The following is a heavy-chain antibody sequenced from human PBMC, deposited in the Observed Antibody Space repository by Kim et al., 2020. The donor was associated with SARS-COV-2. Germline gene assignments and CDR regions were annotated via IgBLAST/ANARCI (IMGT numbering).Heavy chain of an antibody. Sequence: YADSVKGRFTNSRDNSKNTLYLQMNSLRAEDTAVYYCAKDGGYSGYGYFDYWGQGTLVTVSS. CDR3: AKDGGYSGYGYFDY. D-gene: IGHD5-12*01. V-gene: IGHV3-30*02. J-gene: IGHJ4*02.